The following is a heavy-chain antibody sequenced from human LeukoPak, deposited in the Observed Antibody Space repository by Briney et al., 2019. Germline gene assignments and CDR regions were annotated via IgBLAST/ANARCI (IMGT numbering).Heavy chain of an antibody. J-gene: IGHJ4*02. Sequence: ASVKVSCKASGYTFTGYYMHWVRQAPGQGLEWMGWINVKSGGTNYAQKFQGRVTMTRDTSISTAYMELSRLRSDDTAVYYCARDSGMDYYDSSGYYYVLLRNWGQGTLITVSS. CDR2: INVKSGGT. CDR1: GYTFTGYY. V-gene: IGHV1-2*02. CDR3: ARDSGMDYYDSSGYYYVLLRN. D-gene: IGHD3-22*01.